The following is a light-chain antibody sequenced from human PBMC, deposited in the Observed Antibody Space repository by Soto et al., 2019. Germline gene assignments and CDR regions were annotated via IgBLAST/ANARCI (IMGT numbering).Light chain of an antibody. CDR3: QHYRTS. CDR2: GAS. J-gene: IGKJ4*01. V-gene: IGKV3-20*01. Sequence: EIVLTQSPGTLSLSPGERATLSCRASQSVSSSYLAWYQQKPGQAPRQLIYGASSRATGIPDRFSGSGSGTDFTLTITRLEPEAFAVYYCQHYRTSFGGGTRAEIK. CDR1: QSVSSSY.